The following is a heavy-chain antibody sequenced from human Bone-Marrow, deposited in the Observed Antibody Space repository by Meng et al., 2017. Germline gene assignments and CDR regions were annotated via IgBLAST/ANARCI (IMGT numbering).Heavy chain of an antibody. Sequence: QVLLQESGPGLVKPSGNLSPTCAVSGGAISSSNWWGWVRQPPGKGLEWIGKIYHSGITIYNPSLKSRVTMSVDNSKNQFSLKLNSMTAADTAVYYCARDPTGGEDHQRVWGQGTLVTVSS. CDR3: ARDPTGGEDHQRV. V-gene: IGHV4-4*02. CDR2: IYHSGIT. J-gene: IGHJ4*02. CDR1: GGAISSSNW. D-gene: IGHD1-14*01.